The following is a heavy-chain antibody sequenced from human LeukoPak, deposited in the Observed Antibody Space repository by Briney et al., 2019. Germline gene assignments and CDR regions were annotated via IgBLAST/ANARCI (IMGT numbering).Heavy chain of an antibody. CDR2: IRYDGSNK. J-gene: IGHJ2*01. CDR1: GFTFSSYG. CDR3: AKDGLGIAARPPGNWYFDL. V-gene: IGHV3-30*02. Sequence: PGGSLRLSCAASGFTFSSYGMHWVRQAPGKGLEWVAFIRYDGSNKYYADSVKGRFTISRDNSKNTLYLQMNSLRAEDTAVYYCAKDGLGIAARPPGNWYFDLWGRGTLVTVSS. D-gene: IGHD6-6*01.